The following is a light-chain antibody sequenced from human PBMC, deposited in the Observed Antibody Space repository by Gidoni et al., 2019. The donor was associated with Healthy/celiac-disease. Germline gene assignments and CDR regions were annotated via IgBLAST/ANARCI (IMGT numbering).Light chain of an antibody. CDR1: SCNIGAGYD. J-gene: IGLJ2*01. V-gene: IGLV1-40*01. CDR2: GNS. CDR3: QSYDSSLSAV. Sequence: QSVLTQPPSVSGPPGQRVTISCPGSSCNIGAGYDVHWYQQLPGTAPNLLIYGNSNRPSGVPDRFSGSKSGTSASLAITGLQAEDEADYYCQSYDSSLSAVFGGGTKLTVL.